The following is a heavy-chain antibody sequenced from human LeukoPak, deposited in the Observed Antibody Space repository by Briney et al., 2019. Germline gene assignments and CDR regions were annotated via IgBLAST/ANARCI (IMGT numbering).Heavy chain of an antibody. CDR1: GGSISSSRHY. CDR2: IYSGGSA. D-gene: IGHD2-21*02. CDR3: SRDTMVVTASLSGGWFDP. Sequence: KPSQTLSLTRTVSGGSISSSRHYWSWIRQPAGKGLEWIGRIYSGGSASYNPSLTGRVTISVDTSKNQFSLMLTSVTAADTAVYYCSRDTMVVTASLSGGWFDPWGQGTLVTVSS. V-gene: IGHV4-61*02. J-gene: IGHJ5*02.